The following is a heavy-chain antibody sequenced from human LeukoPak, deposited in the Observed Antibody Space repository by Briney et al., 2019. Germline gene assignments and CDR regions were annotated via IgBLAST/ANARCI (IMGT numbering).Heavy chain of an antibody. J-gene: IGHJ4*02. CDR1: GGTFSSYA. CDR2: IIPIFGTA. Sequence: ASVKVSCKASGGTFSSYAISWVRQAPGQGLEWMGGIIPIFGTANYAQKFQGRVTITADESTSTAYMELSSLRSEDTAVYYCASCSSGYEFGDYWGQGTLVTVSS. CDR3: ASCSSGYEFGDY. V-gene: IGHV1-69*01. D-gene: IGHD3-22*01.